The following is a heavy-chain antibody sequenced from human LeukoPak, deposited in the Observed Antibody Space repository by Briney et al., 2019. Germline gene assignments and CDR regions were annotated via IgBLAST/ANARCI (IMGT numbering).Heavy chain of an antibody. CDR1: GFTLSDYY. CDR3: ARVVPCSSTSCYVDAYDI. V-gene: IGHV3-11*01. D-gene: IGHD2-2*01. Sequence: GGSLRLSCAASGFTLSDYYMSWIRQAPGEGLEWVSYISSSGSTIYYADSVKGRFTISRDNAKNSLYLQMDSLRAEDTAVYYCARVVPCSSTSCYVDAYDIWGQGTMVTVSS. J-gene: IGHJ3*02. CDR2: ISSSGSTI.